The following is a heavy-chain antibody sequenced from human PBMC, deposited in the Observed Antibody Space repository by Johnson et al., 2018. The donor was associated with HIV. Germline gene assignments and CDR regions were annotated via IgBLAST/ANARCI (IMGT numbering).Heavy chain of an antibody. V-gene: IGHV3-33*06. CDR1: GFTFSSYG. CDR2: VWYDGSKT. D-gene: IGHD3-22*01. Sequence: QVQLVESGGGVVQPGRSLKLSCVASGFTFSSYGMHWVRQAPGKGLEWVAGVWYDGSKTYYGDSVRGRFTISRDNSKKTLYLEINSLRTEDTAIYFCAKETRDSRSAFDVWGQGTMVTVSS. CDR3: AKETRDSRSAFDV. J-gene: IGHJ3*01.